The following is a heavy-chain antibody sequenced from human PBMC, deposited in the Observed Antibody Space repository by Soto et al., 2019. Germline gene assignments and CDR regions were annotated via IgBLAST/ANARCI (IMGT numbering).Heavy chain of an antibody. J-gene: IGHJ6*02. CDR3: ARLGGYCSTTTCYRYYPLAF. CDR1: GGSISSYY. CDR2: LYNTGST. Sequence: SETLSLTCTVSGGSISSYYWSWIRQPPGKGLEWIGYLYNTGSTIYNPSLKSRVTISVDTSKNQFSLKVSSVTAADTAMYYCARLGGYCSTTTCYRYYPLAFCGQGTTVTVSS. D-gene: IGHD2-2*01. V-gene: IGHV4-59*08.